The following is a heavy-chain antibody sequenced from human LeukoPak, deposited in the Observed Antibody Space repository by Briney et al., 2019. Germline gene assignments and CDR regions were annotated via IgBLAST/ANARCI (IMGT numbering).Heavy chain of an antibody. CDR1: GYTFTSYG. CDR2: ISAYNGDT. V-gene: IGHV1-18*01. CDR3: TRDRVRFPIDY. Sequence: ASVKVSCKTSGYTFTSYGISWVRQAPGQGLEWMGWISAYNGDTNYAQKLQGRVTMTTDTSTSTAYMELRSLRSDDTAVYYCTRDRVRFPIDYWGQGTLVTVSS. D-gene: IGHD3-10*01. J-gene: IGHJ4*02.